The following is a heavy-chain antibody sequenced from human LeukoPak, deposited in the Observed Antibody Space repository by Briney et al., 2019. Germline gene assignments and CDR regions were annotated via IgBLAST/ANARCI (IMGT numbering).Heavy chain of an antibody. D-gene: IGHD2-21*02. Sequence: PSETLSLTCAVSGGSITTYYWTWIRQPPGQALEWIGYIHYTGNTKYNPSLESRVTMSIDTSKNEFSLKIYSVNAADTAVYFCASGSVVTALDQWGQGTLVTVSS. CDR1: GGSITTYY. CDR2: IHYTGNT. CDR3: ASGSVVTALDQ. V-gene: IGHV4-59*01. J-gene: IGHJ4*02.